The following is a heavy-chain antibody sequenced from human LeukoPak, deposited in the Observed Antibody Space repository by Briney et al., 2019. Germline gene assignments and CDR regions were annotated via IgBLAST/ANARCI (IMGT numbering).Heavy chain of an antibody. Sequence: QAGGSLRLSCAASGFTFGSYAMHWVRQAPGKGLEWVAVISYDGSKKYYADSVKGRFTISRDNSKNTLYLQMNSLRAEDTAVYYCARDPPGALPTYYFDYWGQGTLVTVSS. V-gene: IGHV3-30-3*01. CDR2: ISYDGSKK. CDR3: ARDPPGALPTYYFDY. J-gene: IGHJ4*02. D-gene: IGHD1-26*01. CDR1: GFTFGSYA.